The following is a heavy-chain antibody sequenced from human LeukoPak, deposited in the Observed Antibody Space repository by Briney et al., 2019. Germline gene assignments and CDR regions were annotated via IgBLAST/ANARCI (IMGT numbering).Heavy chain of an antibody. CDR2: IKSKACSGTT. CDR1: GFTFADYS. J-gene: IGHJ4*02. D-gene: IGHD4-17*01. Sequence: GGSLRLSCTTSGFTFADYSMNWVRQAPGKGLEWVGFIKSKACSGTTDYAASVKGRFTISRDDSKNTAYLQMNSLKTEDTAVYYCTNYGDSPFNYWGQGTLVIVSS. V-gene: IGHV3-49*04. CDR3: TNYGDSPFNY.